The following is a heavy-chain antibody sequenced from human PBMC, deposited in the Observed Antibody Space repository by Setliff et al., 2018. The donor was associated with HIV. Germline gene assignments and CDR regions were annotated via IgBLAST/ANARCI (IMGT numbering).Heavy chain of an antibody. CDR2: IYTSGST. J-gene: IGHJ4*02. CDR3: ARSETGFWSGYLNY. CDR1: GGSTSSGSYY. V-gene: IGHV4-61*02. D-gene: IGHD3-3*01. Sequence: SETLSLTCTVSGGSTSSGSYYWSWIRQPAGKGLEWIGRIYTSGSTNYNPSLKSRVTISVDTSKNQFSLKLSSVTAADTAVYYCARSETGFWSGYLNYWGQGTLVTVSS.